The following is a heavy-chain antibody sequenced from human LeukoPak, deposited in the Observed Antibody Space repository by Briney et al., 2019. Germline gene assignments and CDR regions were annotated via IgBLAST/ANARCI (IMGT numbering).Heavy chain of an antibody. D-gene: IGHD3-16*01. CDR2: INAGNGNT. J-gene: IGHJ5*02. CDR1: GYSFTGYH. Sequence: GASVKVSCKASGYSFTGYHMHWVRQAPGQRLEWMGWINAGNGNTKYSQKFQGRVTITRDTSASTAYMELSSLRSEDTAVYYCARERRGGYNWFDPWGQGTLVTVSS. CDR3: ARERRGGYNWFDP. V-gene: IGHV1-3*01.